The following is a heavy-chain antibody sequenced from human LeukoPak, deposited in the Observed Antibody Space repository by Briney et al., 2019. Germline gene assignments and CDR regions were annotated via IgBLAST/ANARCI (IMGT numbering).Heavy chain of an antibody. V-gene: IGHV1-69*13. D-gene: IGHD6-6*01. CDR1: GGTFSSYA. J-gene: IGHJ3*02. Sequence: GASVKVSCKASGGTFSSYAISWVRQAPGQGLEWMGGIIPIFGTANYAQKFQGRVTITVDESTSTAYMELSSLRSEDTAVYYCARDPYLPSSPYTLMRAFDIWGQGTMVTVSS. CDR2: IIPIFGTA. CDR3: ARDPYLPSSPYTLMRAFDI.